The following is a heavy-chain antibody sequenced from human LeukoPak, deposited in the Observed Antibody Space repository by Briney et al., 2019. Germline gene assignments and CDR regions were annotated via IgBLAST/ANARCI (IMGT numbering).Heavy chain of an antibody. CDR2: IYSTGSDT. Sequence: GESLKISCKGSGYTFTNYWIGWVRQMPGKGLEWMGIIYSTGSDTRYSPSFQGRVTISADKSITTAYLQWSSLKASDTAMYYCASLDSGDYEYYMGVWGKGTTVIVSS. CDR3: ASLDSGDYEYYMGV. D-gene: IGHD4-17*01. CDR1: GYTFTNYW. J-gene: IGHJ6*03. V-gene: IGHV5-51*01.